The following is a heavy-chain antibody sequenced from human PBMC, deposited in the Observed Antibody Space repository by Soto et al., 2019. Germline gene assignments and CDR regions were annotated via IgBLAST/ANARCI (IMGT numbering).Heavy chain of an antibody. J-gene: IGHJ4*02. CDR2: IYYTGIT. D-gene: IGHD5-18*01. CDR1: GGSISTYF. V-gene: IGHV4-59*01. Sequence: SETLSLSCTVSGGSISTYFWSWIRQPPGKGLEWIGYIYYTGITDYDPSLKSRVTISVDTSKNQFSLKLSSVTAADTAVYYCARGAMASGFDYWGQGTLVTVSS. CDR3: ARGAMASGFDY.